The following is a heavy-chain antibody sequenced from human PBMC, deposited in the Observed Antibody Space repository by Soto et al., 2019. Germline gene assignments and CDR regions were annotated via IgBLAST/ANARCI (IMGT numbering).Heavy chain of an antibody. CDR3: ARQGSIGAYVYYAMDV. V-gene: IGHV5-51*01. CDR2: IYPGDSDT. Sequence: PGESLKISCKGSGYRFNSYWIGWVRQMPGKGLEWIGMIYPGDSDTTYSPSFQGQVTMSADKSISTAYLEWNSLKASDTATYYCARQGSIGAYVYYAMDVWGQGTTVTVSS. CDR1: GYRFNSYW. J-gene: IGHJ6*02. D-gene: IGHD3-10*01.